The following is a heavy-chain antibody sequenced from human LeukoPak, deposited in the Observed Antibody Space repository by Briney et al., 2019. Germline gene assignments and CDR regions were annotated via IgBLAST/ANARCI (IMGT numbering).Heavy chain of an antibody. CDR1: GFTFSSYS. CDR2: ISSSSSYI. CDR3: ASYSDPIAAAGTGFDY. J-gene: IGHJ4*02. D-gene: IGHD6-13*01. V-gene: IGHV3-21*01. Sequence: GGSLRLSCAASGFTFSSYSMNWGRQAPGKGLDWVSSISSSSSYIYYADSVKGRFTISRDNAKNSLYLQMNSLRAEDTAVYYCASYSDPIAAAGTGFDYWGQGTLVTVSS.